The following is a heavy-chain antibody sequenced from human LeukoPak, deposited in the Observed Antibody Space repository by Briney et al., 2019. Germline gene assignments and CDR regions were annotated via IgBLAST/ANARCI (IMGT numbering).Heavy chain of an antibody. CDR3: AKRRGLELLYYYYMDV. D-gene: IGHD1-7*01. CDR2: ISGSGGST. CDR1: GFTFSNYA. Sequence: GGSLRLSCAASGFTFSNYAMSWVRQAPGKGLEWVSAISGSGGSTYYADSVKGRFTISRDNSKNTLYLQMNSLRAEDTAVYYCAKRRGLELLYYYYMDVWGKGTTVTVSS. V-gene: IGHV3-23*01. J-gene: IGHJ6*03.